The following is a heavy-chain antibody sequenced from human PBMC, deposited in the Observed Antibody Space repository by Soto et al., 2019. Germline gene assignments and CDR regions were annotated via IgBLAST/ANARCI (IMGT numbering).Heavy chain of an antibody. CDR3: AKDGYGALLNCFDP. CDR2: ISGGAT. J-gene: IGHJ5*02. Sequence: EVQLLESGGGLVQPGGSLRLSCAASGFTFSNYAMTWVRQAPGKGLEWVSAISGGATYYADSVTGRSTISSYDYKTTLYLQMNSLRHEETAVYYCAKDGYGALLNCFDPWGQGTLVTVSS. V-gene: IGHV3-23*01. D-gene: IGHD4-17*01. CDR1: GFTFSNYA.